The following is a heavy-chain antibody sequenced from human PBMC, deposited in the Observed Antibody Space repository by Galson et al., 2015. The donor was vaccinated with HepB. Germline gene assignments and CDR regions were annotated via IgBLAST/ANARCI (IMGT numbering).Heavy chain of an antibody. CDR3: AKRNNYVSGGHPFDY. CDR2: IRSSGDLT. D-gene: IGHD2-15*01. J-gene: IGHJ4*02. CDR1: GVTFSSYD. Sequence: SLRLSCAASGVTFSSYDMTWVRQAPGRGLEWVSFIRSSGDLTFYADSVKGRFTICRDNSKNTLFLEMNSLRAEDTAIYYCAKRNNYVSGGHPFDYWGQGILVTVSS. V-gene: IGHV3-23*01.